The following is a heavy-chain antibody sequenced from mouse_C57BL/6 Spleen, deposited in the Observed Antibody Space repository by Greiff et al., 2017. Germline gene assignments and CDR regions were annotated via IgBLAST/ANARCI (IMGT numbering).Heavy chain of an antibody. V-gene: IGHV1-59*01. Sequence: VQLQQPGAELVRPGTSVKLSCKASGYTFTSYWMHWVNQRPGQGLEWIGVIDPSDSYTNYNQKFKGKATLTVDTSSSTAYMQLSSLTSEDSAVYYCARSPSGTVYAMDYWGQGTSVTVSS. CDR2: IDPSDSYT. D-gene: IGHD4-1*01. CDR1: GYTFTSYW. J-gene: IGHJ4*01. CDR3: ARSPSGTVYAMDY.